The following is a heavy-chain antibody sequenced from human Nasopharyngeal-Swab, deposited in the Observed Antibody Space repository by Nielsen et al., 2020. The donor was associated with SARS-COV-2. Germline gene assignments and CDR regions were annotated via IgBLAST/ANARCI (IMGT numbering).Heavy chain of an antibody. V-gene: IGHV1-18*01. CDR1: GYTLTSYG. D-gene: IGHD6-13*01. Sequence: ASVKVSCKASGYTLTSYGISWVRQAPGQGLEWMGWISAYNGNTNYAQKLQGRVTMTTDTPTSTAYMELRSLRSDDTAVYYCARAGAAADNPGYWGQGTLVTVSS. J-gene: IGHJ4*02. CDR2: ISAYNGNT. CDR3: ARAGAAADNPGY.